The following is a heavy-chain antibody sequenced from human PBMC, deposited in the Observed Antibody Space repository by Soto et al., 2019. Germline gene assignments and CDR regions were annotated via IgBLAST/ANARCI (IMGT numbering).Heavy chain of an antibody. Sequence: AGGSLRLSCAASGFTFSSYSMNWVRQAPGKGLEWVSSISSSSSYIYYADSVKGRFTISRDNAKNSLYLQMNSLRAEDTAVYYCARDLFGSSSWDYYYYGMDVWGQGTTVTVSS. CDR3: ARDLFGSSSWDYYYYGMDV. CDR1: GFTFSSYS. D-gene: IGHD6-13*01. J-gene: IGHJ6*02. V-gene: IGHV3-21*01. CDR2: ISSSSSYI.